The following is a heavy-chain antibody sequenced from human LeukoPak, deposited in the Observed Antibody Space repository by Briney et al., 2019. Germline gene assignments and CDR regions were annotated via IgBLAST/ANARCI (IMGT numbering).Heavy chain of an antibody. CDR2: IYYSGST. CDR3: ARVWGDIVVVPPYMDV. CDR1: GGSISSYY. V-gene: IGHV4-59*01. J-gene: IGHJ6*03. D-gene: IGHD2-2*01. Sequence: SETLSLTCTVSGGSISSYYWSWIRQPPGKGLEWIGYIYYSGSTNYNPSLKSRVTISVDTSKDQFSLKLSSVTAADTAVYYCARVWGDIVVVPPYMDVWGKGTTVTVSS.